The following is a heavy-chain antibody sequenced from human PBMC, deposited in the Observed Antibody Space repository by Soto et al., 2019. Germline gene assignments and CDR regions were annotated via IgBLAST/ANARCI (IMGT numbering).Heavy chain of an antibody. CDR2: IIPIFGTA. D-gene: IGHD2-15*01. V-gene: IGHV1-69*13. J-gene: IGHJ6*02. CDR3: ARGYCSGGSCLPPPENYYYYGMDV. CDR1: GGTFSSYA. Sequence: ASVKVSCKASGGTFSSYAISWVRQAPGQGLEWMGGIIPIFGTANYAQKFQGRVTITADESTSTAYMELSSLRSEDTAVYYCARGYCSGGSCLPPPENYYYYGMDVWGQGTTVTVSS.